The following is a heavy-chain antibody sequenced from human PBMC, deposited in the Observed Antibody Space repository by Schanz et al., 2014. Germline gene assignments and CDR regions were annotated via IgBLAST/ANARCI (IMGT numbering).Heavy chain of an antibody. CDR1: GFTFSSYA. D-gene: IGHD2-15*01. CDR3: AREKESVAARGYYYYYGMDV. V-gene: IGHV3-30*04. J-gene: IGHJ6*02. Sequence: QVQLVESGGCVVQPGRSLRLSCAASGFTFSSYAMHWVRQAPGKGLEWVAVISYDGSNKYYADSVKGRFTISRDNSKTTLYLQMHSLRAEATAVYYCAREKESVAARGYYYYYGMDVWGQGTTVTVSS. CDR2: ISYDGSNK.